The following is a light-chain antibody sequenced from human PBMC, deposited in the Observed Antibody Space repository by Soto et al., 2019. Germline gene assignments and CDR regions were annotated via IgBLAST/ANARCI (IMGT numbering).Light chain of an antibody. V-gene: IGKV3-11*01. Sequence: IVLTQSPATLSLSPGERATLSCRARQSVGGYLDWYQQKPGQAPRLLIYDASNRASGIPARFSGSGSGTDFTLTISSLEPEDLAVYYCHQRSNWPPLTFGGGTKVEIK. CDR3: HQRSNWPPLT. CDR2: DAS. CDR1: QSVGGY. J-gene: IGKJ4*01.